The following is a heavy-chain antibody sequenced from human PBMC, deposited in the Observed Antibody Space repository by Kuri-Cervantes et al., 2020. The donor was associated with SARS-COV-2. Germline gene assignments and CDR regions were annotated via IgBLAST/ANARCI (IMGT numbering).Heavy chain of an antibody. CDR3: ARALVVTDAFDI. CDR1: GFTFSSYG. J-gene: IGHJ3*02. V-gene: IGHV3-33*01. CDR2: IWYDGSNK. D-gene: IGHD3-22*01. Sequence: GGSLRLSCAASGFTFSSYGMHWVRQAPGKGLEWVAVIWYDGSNKYYADSVKGRFTISRDNSKNTLNLQMNSLRAEDTAVYYCARALVVTDAFDIWGQGTMVTVSS.